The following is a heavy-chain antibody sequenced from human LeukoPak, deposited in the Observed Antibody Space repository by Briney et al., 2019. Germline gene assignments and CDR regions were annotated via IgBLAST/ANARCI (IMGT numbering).Heavy chain of an antibody. CDR1: GFTFSSYS. J-gene: IGHJ4*02. CDR2: ISSSSSTI. V-gene: IGHV3-48*01. D-gene: IGHD6-13*01. CDR3: ASTSGHWYTTFLDY. Sequence: GGSLRLSCAASGFTFSSYSMNWVRQAPGKGLEWVSYISSSSSTIYYADSVKGRFTISRDNAKNSLYLQMNSLRAEDTAVYYCASTSGHWYTTFLDYWGQGTPVTVSS.